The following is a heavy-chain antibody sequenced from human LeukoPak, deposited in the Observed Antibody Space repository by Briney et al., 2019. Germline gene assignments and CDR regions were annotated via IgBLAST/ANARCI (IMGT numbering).Heavy chain of an antibody. CDR1: GGYFRGYY. CDR2: INHSGSN. Sequence: SETLSLTCAVYGGYFRGYYWSWSRQPPGKGLEWMGEINHSGSNNYNPSLKSRVTISVDTSKNQFSLKLSSVTAADTAVYYCARVDVNRSDRAFDYWGQGPLVTVSS. V-gene: IGHV4-34*01. J-gene: IGHJ4*02. CDR3: ARVDVNRSDRAFDY.